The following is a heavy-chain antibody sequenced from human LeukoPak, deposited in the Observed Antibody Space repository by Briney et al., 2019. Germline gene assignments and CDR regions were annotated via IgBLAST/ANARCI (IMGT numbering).Heavy chain of an antibody. Sequence: PGRSLRLSCVVSGITFSNNGMHWFRQAPGKGLEWVTLIWYDGSRKYYADSVKGRFTISRDNSKNTLYLEMDSLRAEDTAVYYCARDWGTSGTTGWMFDYWGQGTQAIVSS. CDR3: ARDWGTSGTTGWMFDY. CDR2: IWYDGSRK. D-gene: IGHD1-1*01. V-gene: IGHV3-33*01. CDR1: GITFSNNG. J-gene: IGHJ4*02.